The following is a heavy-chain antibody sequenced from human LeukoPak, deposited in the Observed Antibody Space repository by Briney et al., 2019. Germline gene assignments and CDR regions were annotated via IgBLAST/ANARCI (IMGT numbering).Heavy chain of an antibody. CDR1: GFTFSSYD. D-gene: IGHD6-19*01. V-gene: IGHV3-23*01. CDR2: IRPSGDNT. CDR3: ARVAGWHWFDP. J-gene: IGHJ5*02. Sequence: GGALRLSCAASGFTFSSYDMTWVRQAPGRGLEWVSSIRPSGDNTHYGDSVKGRSTISRDNSKNTVYLQMNNMRVDDTAVYYCARVAGWHWFDPWGQGTLVTVSS.